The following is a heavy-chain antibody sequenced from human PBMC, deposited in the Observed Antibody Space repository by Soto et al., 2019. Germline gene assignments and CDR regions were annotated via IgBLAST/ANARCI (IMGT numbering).Heavy chain of an antibody. CDR3: ARHGRSKSYGGLD. Sequence: GESLKISCQASGYSFTNYWITWVRQMPGKGLECMGRIDPSDSYTDYSPSFQGHVTISADKSIRTAYLHWSSLEASDTAMYYCARHGRSKSYGGLDWGQGTLVTVPQ. CDR2: IDPSDSYT. CDR1: GYSFTNYW. D-gene: IGHD2-15*01. V-gene: IGHV5-10-1*01. J-gene: IGHJ4*02.